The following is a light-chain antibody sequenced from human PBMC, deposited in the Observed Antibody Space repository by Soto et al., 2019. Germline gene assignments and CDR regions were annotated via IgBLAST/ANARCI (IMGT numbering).Light chain of an antibody. CDR2: GNN. J-gene: IGLJ3*02. CDR3: AAWDGSLNGWV. Sequence: QPVLTQPPSASGTPGQRVTISCSGSSSNIGSDTVKWYQQLPGTAPKLLIYGNNQRPSGVPDRFSASKSDTSASLAISGLQSEDEADYYCAAWDGSLNGWVFGGGTKVTVL. CDR1: SSNIGSDT. V-gene: IGLV1-44*01.